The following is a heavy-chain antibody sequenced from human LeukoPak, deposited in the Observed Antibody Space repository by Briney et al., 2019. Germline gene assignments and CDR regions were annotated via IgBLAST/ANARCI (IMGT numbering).Heavy chain of an antibody. J-gene: IGHJ4*02. CDR2: INPNSGGT. V-gene: IGHV1-2*02. CDR3: ARDSSGGYAPYYEIDY. CDR1: GYTFTGYY. D-gene: IGHD2/OR15-2a*01. Sequence: ASVKVSCKASGYTFTGYYMHWVRQAPGQGLEWMGGINPNSGGTNYAQKFQGRVTMTRDTSISTAYMELSRLRSDDTAVYYCARDSSGGYAPYYEIDYWGQGTLVTVSS.